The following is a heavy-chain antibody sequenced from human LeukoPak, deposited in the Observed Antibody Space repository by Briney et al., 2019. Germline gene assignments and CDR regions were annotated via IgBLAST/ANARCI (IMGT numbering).Heavy chain of an antibody. CDR3: ARDTEWDFDM. V-gene: IGHV3-48*02. CDR2: ISGSSGTI. J-gene: IGHJ3*02. D-gene: IGHD1-26*01. CDR1: GFTFSSYS. Sequence: GGSLRLSCAASGFTFSSYSMNWVRQAPGKGLEWVSYISGSSGTILYADSVKGRFTISRDNAKNSLYLQMNSLRDEDTAVYFCARDTEWDFDMWGQGALVTVSS.